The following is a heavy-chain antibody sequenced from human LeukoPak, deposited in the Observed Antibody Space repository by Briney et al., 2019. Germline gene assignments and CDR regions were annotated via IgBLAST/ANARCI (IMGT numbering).Heavy chain of an antibody. Sequence: ASVKVSCKHSGGSLSSYAISWVRQAPGQGLEWMGGIIPIFGTANYAQKFQGSVTITADKFTSAAYMELSSLRFEDTAVYYWARDEADIVVVPAARGHAFDIWGQGIMVT. CDR3: ARDEADIVVVPAARGHAFDI. CDR2: IIPIFGTA. J-gene: IGHJ3*02. V-gene: IGHV1-69*06. D-gene: IGHD2-2*01. CDR1: GGSLSSYA.